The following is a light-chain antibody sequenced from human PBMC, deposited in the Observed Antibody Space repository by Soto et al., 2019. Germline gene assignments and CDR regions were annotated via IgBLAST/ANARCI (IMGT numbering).Light chain of an antibody. J-gene: IGLJ1*01. CDR3: QSYDSSLSVYNYV. Sequence: SVLTQPPSVSGAPGQRVTISCTGSSSNIGAGYDVHWYQQLPGTAPKLLIYGNSNRPSGVPDRFSGSKSGTSASLAITGLQAEDEADYYCQSYDSSLSVYNYVFGTGTKLTVL. V-gene: IGLV1-40*01. CDR1: SSNIGAGYD. CDR2: GNS.